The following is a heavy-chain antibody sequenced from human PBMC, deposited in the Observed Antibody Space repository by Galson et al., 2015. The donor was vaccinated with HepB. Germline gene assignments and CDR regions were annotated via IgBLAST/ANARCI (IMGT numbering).Heavy chain of an antibody. CDR1: GFTFNSCW. D-gene: IGHD4/OR15-4a*01. Sequence: SLRLSCAASGFTFNSCWMTWVRQAPGKGLEWVANIKQDGTEKYYGDSVKGRFTISRDNAKNSLSLQMNSLRAEDTAVYYCARDQDPGARPLWYFDLWGRGTLVTVSS. CDR3: ARDQDPGARPLWYFDL. CDR2: IKQDGTEK. J-gene: IGHJ2*01. V-gene: IGHV3-7*01.